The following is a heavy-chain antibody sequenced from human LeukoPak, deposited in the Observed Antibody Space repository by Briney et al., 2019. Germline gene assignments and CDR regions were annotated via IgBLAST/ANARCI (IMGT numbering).Heavy chain of an antibody. D-gene: IGHD3-3*01. CDR2: ISYDGSNK. CDR1: GGTFSSYA. V-gene: IGHV3-30*04. Sequence: SCKASGGTFSSYAMHWVRQAPGKGLEWVAVISYDGSNKYSADSVKGRFTISRDNSKNTLYLQMSSLRVEDTAVYYCATGGGWEPSSGVVTHIDVWGKGTTVTVSS. J-gene: IGHJ6*03. CDR3: ATGGGWEPSSGVVTHIDV.